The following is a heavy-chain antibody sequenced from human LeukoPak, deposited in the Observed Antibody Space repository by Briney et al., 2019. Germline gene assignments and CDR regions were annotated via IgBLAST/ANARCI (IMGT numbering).Heavy chain of an antibody. CDR1: GGSFSGYY. D-gene: IGHD3-10*01. CDR3: ARGPRRSRVRGDGWFDP. Sequence: SETLSLTCAVYGGSFSGYYWSWIRQPPGKGLEWIGEINHSGSTNYNPSLKSRVTISVDTSKNQFSLKLSSVTAADTAAYYCARGPRRSRVRGDGWFDPWGQGTLVTVSS. J-gene: IGHJ5*02. CDR2: INHSGST. V-gene: IGHV4-34*01.